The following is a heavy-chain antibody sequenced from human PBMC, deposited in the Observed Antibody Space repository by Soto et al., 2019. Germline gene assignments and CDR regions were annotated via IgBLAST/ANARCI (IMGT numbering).Heavy chain of an antibody. D-gene: IGHD1-26*01. CDR3: VKDRSSRYLSGLSFDL. J-gene: IGHJ4*02. CDR1: GFTFGAFA. V-gene: IGHV3-23*01. CDR2: IAISAVDT. Sequence: EVQLLESGGGLVQPGGSLRLSCVASGFTFGAFAMTWVRQAPGKGLEWVSSIAISAVDTYNAPAVKGRFTTSRDDSKNTRYPKMESLRAEDTAVYYCVKDRSSRYLSGLSFDLWGPGIVVTVSS.